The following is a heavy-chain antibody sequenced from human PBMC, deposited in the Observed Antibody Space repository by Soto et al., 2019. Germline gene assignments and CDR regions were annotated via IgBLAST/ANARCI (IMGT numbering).Heavy chain of an antibody. D-gene: IGHD6-13*01. Sequence: GESLKISCKGSGYSFTIYRISWVRQMPGKGLEWMGRIDPSDSYTNYSPSFQGHVTISADKSISTAYLQWSSLKASDTAMYYCARHLAAAGKYYYDMDVWGQGTTVT. V-gene: IGHV5-10-1*01. J-gene: IGHJ6*02. CDR1: GYSFTIYR. CDR3: ARHLAAAGKYYYDMDV. CDR2: IDPSDSYT.